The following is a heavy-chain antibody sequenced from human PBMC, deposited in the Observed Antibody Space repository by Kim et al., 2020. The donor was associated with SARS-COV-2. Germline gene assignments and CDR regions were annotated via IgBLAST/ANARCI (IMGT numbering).Heavy chain of an antibody. D-gene: IGHD6-6*01. Sequence: AQKLQGRVTMTTDTATSTAYMELRSLRSDDTAVYYCARGHSSSSSWFDPWGQGTLVTVSS. J-gene: IGHJ5*02. V-gene: IGHV1-18*01. CDR3: ARGHSSSSSWFDP.